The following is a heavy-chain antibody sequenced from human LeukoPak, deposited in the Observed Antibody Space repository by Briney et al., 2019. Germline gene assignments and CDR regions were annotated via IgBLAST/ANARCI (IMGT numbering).Heavy chain of an antibody. Sequence: SGTLSLTCAVSGGSISGSNWWSWVRQPPGKGLEWIGEIYHSGSTNYNPSLKSRFTISVDKSKNQFSLKLSSVTAADTAVYYCARDRKDYDILTGYYRRSRYCYYGMDVWGKGTTVTVSS. J-gene: IGHJ6*04. CDR1: GGSISGSNW. D-gene: IGHD3-9*01. V-gene: IGHV4-4*02. CDR3: ARDRKDYDILTGYYRRSRYCYYGMDV. CDR2: IYHSGST.